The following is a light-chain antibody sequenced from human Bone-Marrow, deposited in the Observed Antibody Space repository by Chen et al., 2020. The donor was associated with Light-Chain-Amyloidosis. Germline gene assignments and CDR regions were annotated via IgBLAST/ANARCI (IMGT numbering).Light chain of an antibody. CDR3: AAWDESLNGWV. CDR2: RNS. J-gene: IGLJ3*02. Sequence: QSVLTQPPAASASPGQRVTVSCSGSSSNIGTNSLYWYQQLPGAAPTVLIYRNSQRPSGVPDRCAGSKSGTSGSLAISGLRSEDEGDYYCAAWDESLNGWVFGGGTKLTVL. CDR1: SSNIGTNS. V-gene: IGLV1-47*02.